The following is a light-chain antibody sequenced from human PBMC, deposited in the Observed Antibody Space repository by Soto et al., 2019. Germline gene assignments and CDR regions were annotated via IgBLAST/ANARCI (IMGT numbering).Light chain of an antibody. J-gene: IGLJ2*01. CDR3: QSNDGSNQI. CDR1: ISDIGGYNF. V-gene: IGLV2-14*01. CDR2: DVN. Sequence: QSALTQPASVSGSPGQSITISCTGTISDIGGYNFISWYQHHPGKAPKLVIYDVNNRPSGISYRFSGSKSGNTASLTISGLQAEDEADYYCQSNDGSNQIFGGGTKVTVL.